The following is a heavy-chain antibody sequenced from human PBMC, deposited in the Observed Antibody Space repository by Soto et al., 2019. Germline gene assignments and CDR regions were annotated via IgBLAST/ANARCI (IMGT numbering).Heavy chain of an antibody. Sequence: QVQLVESGGGVVQPGRSLRLSCAASGFTFSSYAMHWVRQAPGKGLEWVAVISSDGTIKYYADSVEGRFTISRDNSKNTLYLQMNSLRVEDTAVYYCAREYFFDSSGNPPHWGQGTLVTVSS. J-gene: IGHJ1*01. CDR3: AREYFFDSSGNPPH. CDR1: GFTFSSYA. V-gene: IGHV3-30-3*01. D-gene: IGHD3-22*01. CDR2: ISSDGTIK.